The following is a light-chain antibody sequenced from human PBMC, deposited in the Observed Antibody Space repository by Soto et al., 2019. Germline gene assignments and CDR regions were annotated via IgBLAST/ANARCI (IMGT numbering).Light chain of an antibody. Sequence: DIVMTQSPDSLAVSLGERATINCKSSQSVLYSSNNKNYLAWYQQKPGQPPKLLIYWASTRESGVPDRFSGSASRTDFTLTISSLQAEDVAVYYCQQYYSTPTFGGGTKVEIK. V-gene: IGKV4-1*01. CDR2: WAS. CDR1: QSVLYSSNNKNY. J-gene: IGKJ4*01. CDR3: QQYYSTPT.